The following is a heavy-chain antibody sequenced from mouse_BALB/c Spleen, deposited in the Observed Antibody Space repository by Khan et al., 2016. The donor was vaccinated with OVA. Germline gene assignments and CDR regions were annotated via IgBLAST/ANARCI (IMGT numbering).Heavy chain of an antibody. CDR2: INPTNGGT. Sequence: QVQLQQSGAELVKPGASVKLSCKASDYTFSSYYMYWVKQRPGQGLEWIGGINPTNGGTNFNEKFKTKATLTVDKSSSTAYMQLSSLTSEDSAVYYCTRSGYANPFAYWGQGTLVTVSA. CDR3: TRSGYANPFAY. D-gene: IGHD2-10*02. J-gene: IGHJ3*01. CDR1: DYTFSSYY. V-gene: IGHV1S81*02.